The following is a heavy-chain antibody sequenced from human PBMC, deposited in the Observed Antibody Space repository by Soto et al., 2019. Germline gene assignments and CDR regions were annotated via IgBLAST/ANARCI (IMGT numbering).Heavy chain of an antibody. V-gene: IGHV1-8*01. CDR3: ARLAAYYYGMDV. CDR2: MNPNSGNT. D-gene: IGHD6-13*01. J-gene: IGHJ6*02. Sequence: ASVKVSCKASGYTFTSYDINWVRQATGQGLEWMGWMNPNSGNTGYAQKFQGRVTMTRNTSISTAYMELSSLRSEDTAVYYCARLAAYYYGMDVWGQGTTVTVSS. CDR1: GYTFTSYD.